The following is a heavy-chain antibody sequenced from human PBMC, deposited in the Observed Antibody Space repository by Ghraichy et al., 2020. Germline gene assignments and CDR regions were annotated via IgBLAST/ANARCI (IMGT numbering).Heavy chain of an antibody. J-gene: IGHJ4*02. V-gene: IGHV3-43*02. CDR3: AKDILGYYYGSGSYPYYFDY. Sequence: GESLNISCAASGFTFDDYAMHWVRQAPGKGLEWVSLISGDGGSTYYADSVKGRFTISRDNSKNSLYLQMNSLRTEDTALYYCAKDILGYYYGSGSYPYYFDYWGQGTLVTVSS. CDR2: ISGDGGST. CDR1: GFTFDDYA. D-gene: IGHD3-10*01.